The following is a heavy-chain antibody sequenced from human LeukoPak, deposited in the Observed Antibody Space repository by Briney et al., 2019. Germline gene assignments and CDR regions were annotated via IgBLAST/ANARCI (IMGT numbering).Heavy chain of an antibody. CDR2: INPNSGGT. CDR3: ARSDSEGATNGYY. D-gene: IGHD1-26*01. J-gene: IGHJ4*02. CDR1: GYTFTGYY. V-gene: IGHV1-2*02. Sequence: ASVKVSCKASGYTFTGYYMHWVRQAPGQRLEWMGWINPNSGGTNYEQKFQGRVTMTRDTSISTAYMELSRLRSDDTAVYYCARSDSEGATNGYYWGQGTLVTVSS.